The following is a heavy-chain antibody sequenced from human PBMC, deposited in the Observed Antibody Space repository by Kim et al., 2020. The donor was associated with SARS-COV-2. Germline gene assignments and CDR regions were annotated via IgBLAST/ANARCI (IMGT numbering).Heavy chain of an antibody. CDR2: IKSKTDGGTT. J-gene: IGHJ6*02. CDR1: GFTFSNAW. CDR3: TTLYYYDSSGYYRSYYYGMDV. Sequence: GGSLRLSCAASGFTFSNAWMSWVSQAPGKGLEWVGRIKSKTDGGTTDYAAPVKGRFTISRDDSKNTLYLQMNSLKTEDTAVYYCTTLYYYDSSGYYRSYYYGMDVWGQGTTVTVSS. V-gene: IGHV3-15*01. D-gene: IGHD3-22*01.